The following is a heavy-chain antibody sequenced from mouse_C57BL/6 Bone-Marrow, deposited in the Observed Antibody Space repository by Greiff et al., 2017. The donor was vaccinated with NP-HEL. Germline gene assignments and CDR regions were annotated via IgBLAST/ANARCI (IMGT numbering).Heavy chain of an antibody. CDR3: TRFTTVVARYWYFDV. CDR2: IYPGNSDT. D-gene: IGHD1-1*01. Sequence: EVQLQQSGTVLARPGASVKMSCKTSGYTFTSYWMHWVKQRPGQGLEWIGAIYPGNSDTSYNQKFKGKAKLTAVTSASTAYMELSSLTNEDSAVYYCTRFTTVVARYWYFDVWGTGTTVTVSS. CDR1: GYTFTSYW. J-gene: IGHJ1*03. V-gene: IGHV1-5*01.